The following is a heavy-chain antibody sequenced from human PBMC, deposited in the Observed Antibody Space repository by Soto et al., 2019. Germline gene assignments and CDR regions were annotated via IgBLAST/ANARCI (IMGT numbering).Heavy chain of an antibody. CDR1: GDSITRGNW. CDR2: IYYGGST. D-gene: IGHD5-12*01. V-gene: IGHV4-4*02. CDR3: ARGSAYDYNR. Sequence: SETLSLTCAVSGDSITRGNWWSWLRQSPGKGLEWIGEIYYGGSTIYNPSLKSRVTISIDKSKNQFSLKLTSVTAADTAVYYCARGSAYDYNRWGRGTLLTVSS. J-gene: IGHJ2*01.